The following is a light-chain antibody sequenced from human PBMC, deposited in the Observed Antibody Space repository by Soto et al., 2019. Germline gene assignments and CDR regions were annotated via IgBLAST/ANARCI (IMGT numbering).Light chain of an antibody. J-gene: IGKJ1*01. V-gene: IGKV1-5*03. CDR3: HQYKSPWT. Sequence: DLQMTQSPSTLSASVGDRVTITCRASQTISNWLAWYQQKPGKAPKVLIYKASSLESGVPSRFSGSGSGTEFTLTISSLQPDDFATYYCHQYKSPWTFGQGTKVEIK. CDR2: KAS. CDR1: QTISNW.